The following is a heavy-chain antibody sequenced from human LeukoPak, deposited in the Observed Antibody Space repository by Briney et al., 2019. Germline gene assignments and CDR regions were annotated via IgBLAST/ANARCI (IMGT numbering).Heavy chain of an antibody. J-gene: IGHJ4*02. V-gene: IGHV3-23*01. CDR3: AKPVTGSIFDY. CDR2: TTHSGITT. D-gene: IGHD1-14*01. CDR1: GFSFTDFD. Sequence: GGSLRLSCTATGFSFTDFDMNWVRQAPGKGLEWVSHTTHSGITTHYADSVKGRFTISRDNSKSTLYLQMNSLRAEDTAVYYCAKPVTGSIFDYWGRGTLVTVSS.